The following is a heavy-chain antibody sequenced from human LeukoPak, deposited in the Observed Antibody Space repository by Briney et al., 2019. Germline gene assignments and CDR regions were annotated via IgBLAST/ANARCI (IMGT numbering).Heavy chain of an antibody. CDR1: GFTFSSYA. CDR2: ISYDETNK. V-gene: IGHV3-30-3*01. Sequence: GRSLRLSCVASGFTFSSYAMYWVRQAPGKGLEWVAVISYDETNKYYADSVKGRFTISRDNSKNTLYLQMTSLRAEDTAVYYCARGGSGGYYPYYFDYWGQGNVVTVSS. D-gene: IGHD3-10*01. CDR3: ARGGSGGYYPYYFDY. J-gene: IGHJ4*02.